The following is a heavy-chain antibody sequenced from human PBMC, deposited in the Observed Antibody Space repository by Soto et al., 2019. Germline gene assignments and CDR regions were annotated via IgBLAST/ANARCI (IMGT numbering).Heavy chain of an antibody. Sequence: GGSVKVSCKASGYTFTRYTMNWVRQAPGQRLEWMGWINPDNGNTKSSQKFQDRVIITRDTSASTAYMDLSSLRSEDTAVYYCARGIATGQLDPWGQGTLVTSPQ. J-gene: IGHJ5*02. V-gene: IGHV1-3*01. CDR1: GYTFTRYT. CDR3: ARGIATGQLDP. D-gene: IGHD2-15*01. CDR2: INPDNGNT.